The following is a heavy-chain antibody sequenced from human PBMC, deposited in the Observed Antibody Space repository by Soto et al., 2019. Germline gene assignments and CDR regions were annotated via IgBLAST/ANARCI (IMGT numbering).Heavy chain of an antibody. CDR1: GFTVSNNY. D-gene: IGHD2-15*01. CDR3: AREGGGVYCSGGSCYGRYFDF. CDR2: IYSGGST. V-gene: IGHV3-53*01. J-gene: IGHJ4*02. Sequence: GGSLRLSCAASGFTVSNNYMSWVRQAPGEGLEWVSIIYSGGSTYYADSVQGRSTISRDNSKNTLFLQMSSLRAEDTAVYYCAREGGGVYCSGGSCYGRYFDFWGQGTRVTVSS.